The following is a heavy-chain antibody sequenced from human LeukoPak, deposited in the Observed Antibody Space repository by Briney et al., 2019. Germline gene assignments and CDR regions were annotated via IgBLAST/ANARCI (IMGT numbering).Heavy chain of an antibody. J-gene: IGHJ4*02. D-gene: IGHD7-27*01. CDR1: GFTFSRNA. Sequence: GGSLRLSCAASGFTFSRNAMIWVRQAPGKGLEWVSAISGSVSDTYYAASVKGRFTIFRDNSKNTVYLRMNSLRAEDTAVYYCAKDPWGSRGYFDYWGQGTLVTVSS. CDR2: ISGSVSDT. CDR3: AKDPWGSRGYFDY. V-gene: IGHV3-23*01.